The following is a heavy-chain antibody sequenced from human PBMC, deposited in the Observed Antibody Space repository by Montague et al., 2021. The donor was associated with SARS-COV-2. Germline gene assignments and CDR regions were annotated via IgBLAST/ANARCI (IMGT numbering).Heavy chain of an antibody. J-gene: IGHJ2*01. CDR1: GGSISSSSYY. Sequence: SETLSLTCTVSGGSISSSSYYWGWIRQPPGKGLEWIGSIYYSGSTYYXPSLKSRVTISVDTSKSQFSLKPSSVTAADTAVYYCARHRAAAGIWYFDLWGRGTLVTVSS. CDR2: IYYSGST. CDR3: ARHRAAAGIWYFDL. V-gene: IGHV4-39*01. D-gene: IGHD6-13*01.